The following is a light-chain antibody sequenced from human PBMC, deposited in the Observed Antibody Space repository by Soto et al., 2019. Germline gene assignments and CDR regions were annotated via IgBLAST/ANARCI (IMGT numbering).Light chain of an antibody. CDR2: KNN. CDR3: AIWDSSVGGL. CDR1: SSNIVNTY. V-gene: IGLV1-51*02. J-gene: IGLJ3*02. Sequence: QSVLTQPPSVSAAPGQKVTISCSGNSSNIVNTYVSWYQRLPETAPKLLISKNNRRPSGIPDRFSGSKSGTSATLGMTGLQTGDEADYYCAIWDSSVGGLFGGGTKLTVL.